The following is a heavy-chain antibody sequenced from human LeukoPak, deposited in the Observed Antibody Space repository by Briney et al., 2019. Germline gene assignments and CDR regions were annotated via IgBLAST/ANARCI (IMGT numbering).Heavy chain of an antibody. CDR2: IKQDGSEK. Sequence: PGGSLRLSCAASGFTFSSYWMSWVRQAPGKGLEWVANIKQDGSEKYYVDSVKGRFTISRDNAKNSLYLQMNSLRAEDTAVYYCARGLNTAIVPFDYWGQGTLVTVSS. V-gene: IGHV3-7*01. D-gene: IGHD5-18*01. CDR1: GFTFSSYW. CDR3: ARGLNTAIVPFDY. J-gene: IGHJ4*02.